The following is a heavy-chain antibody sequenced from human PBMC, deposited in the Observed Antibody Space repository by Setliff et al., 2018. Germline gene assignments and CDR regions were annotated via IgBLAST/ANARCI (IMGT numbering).Heavy chain of an antibody. CDR3: ARKSRNIVVVPAAVIYYYYYYMDV. CDR2: IYYSGST. J-gene: IGHJ6*03. V-gene: IGHV4-39*07. D-gene: IGHD2-2*01. Sequence: SETLSLTCTVSGGSISSSSYYWGWIRQPPGKGLEWIGSIYYSGSTYYNPSLKSRVTISVDTSKNQFSLKLSSVTAADTAVYYCARKSRNIVVVPAAVIYYYYYYMDVWGKGTTVTV. CDR1: GGSISSSSYY.